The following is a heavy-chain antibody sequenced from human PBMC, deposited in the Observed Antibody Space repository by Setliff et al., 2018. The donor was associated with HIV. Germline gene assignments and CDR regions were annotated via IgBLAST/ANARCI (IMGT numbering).Heavy chain of an antibody. V-gene: IGHV4-4*02. CDR1: GGSISSSNW. CDR3: ARGGTSSNWFRA. D-gene: IGHD2-2*01. CDR2: IYPSGST. J-gene: IGHJ5*02. Sequence: SETLSLTCAVSGGSISSSNWWSWVRQPPRKGLEWIGEIYPSGSTNYNPSLKRRVTISGDTSKNQFSLKLTSVTAADTAVYYCARGGTSSNWFRAWGQGTLVTSPQ.